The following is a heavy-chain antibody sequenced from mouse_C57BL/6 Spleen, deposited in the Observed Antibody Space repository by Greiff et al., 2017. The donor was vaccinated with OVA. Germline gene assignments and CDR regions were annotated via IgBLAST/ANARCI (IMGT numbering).Heavy chain of an antibody. CDR3: ARHEDRAYGYDNAMDY. V-gene: IGHV1-62-2*01. CDR2: FYPGSGSI. Sequence: QVQLQQSGAELVKPGASVELSCKASGYTFTEYTIHWVKQRSGQGLEWIGWFYPGSGSIKYNEKFKDKATLTADKSSSTVYMELSRLTSEDSAVYFCARHEDRAYGYDNAMDYWGQGTSVTVSS. J-gene: IGHJ4*01. D-gene: IGHD2-2*01. CDR1: GYTFTEYT.